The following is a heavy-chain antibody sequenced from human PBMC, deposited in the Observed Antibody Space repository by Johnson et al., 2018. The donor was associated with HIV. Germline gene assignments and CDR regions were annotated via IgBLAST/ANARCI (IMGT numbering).Heavy chain of an antibody. J-gene: IGHJ3*02. Sequence: QVQLVESGGGVVQPGRSLRLSCAASGFTFSSYGMHWVRQAPGKGLEWVAVIWYDGSNKYYADSVKGRFTISRDNSKNTLYLQMNSLRAEDTAVYFCAREGTAAVMDAFDIWGQGTMVTVSS. CDR3: AREGTAAVMDAFDI. CDR1: GFTFSSYG. D-gene: IGHD6-13*01. CDR2: IWYDGSNK. V-gene: IGHV3-33*01.